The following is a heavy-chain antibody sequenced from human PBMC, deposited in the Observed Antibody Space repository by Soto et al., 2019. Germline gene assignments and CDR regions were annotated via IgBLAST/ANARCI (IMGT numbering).Heavy chain of an antibody. V-gene: IGHV1-69*01. D-gene: IGHD6-13*01. CDR1: GFTFSSYA. Sequence: VQLLESGGGLVQPGGSLRLSCAASGFTFSSYAISWVLQAPGQGLALMGGIIPIFGTANYAQKFQGRVTITADESTSTAYMELSSLRSEDTAVFYCARDQGYSSSWYPSDYLGQGTLVTVSS. CDR2: IIPIFGTA. J-gene: IGHJ4*02. CDR3: ARDQGYSSSWYPSDY.